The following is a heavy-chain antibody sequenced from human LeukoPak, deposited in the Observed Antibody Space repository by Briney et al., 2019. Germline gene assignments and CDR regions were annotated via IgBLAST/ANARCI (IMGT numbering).Heavy chain of an antibody. D-gene: IGHD3-22*01. V-gene: IGHV3-23*01. CDR3: VTSITMIVVVITSFFDY. CDR1: GFTFSGYA. Sequence: GGSLRLSCAASGFTFSGYAMSWVRQAPGKGLEWVSAISGSGGSTYYADSVKGRFTISRDNSKNTLYLQMNSLRAEDTAVYYCVTSITMIVVVITSFFDYWGQGTLVTVSS. J-gene: IGHJ4*02. CDR2: ISGSGGST.